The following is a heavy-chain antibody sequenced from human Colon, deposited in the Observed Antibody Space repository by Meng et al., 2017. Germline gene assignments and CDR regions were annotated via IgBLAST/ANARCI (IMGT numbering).Heavy chain of an antibody. CDR3: ARLIAGWPFYFDY. CDR2: MFHSGTT. V-gene: IGHV4-61*01. D-gene: IGHD6-19*01. J-gene: IGHJ4*02. CDR1: GGSVSSGSHY. Sequence: VQLQESGPGLVRPSDTLSLTCNVSGGSVSSGSHYWSWIRQPPGKGLEWIGYMFHSGTTKYNPSLKSRVSMSVDTTKNQFYLKLTSVTVADTAVFYCARLIAGWPFYFDYWGQGILVTVSS.